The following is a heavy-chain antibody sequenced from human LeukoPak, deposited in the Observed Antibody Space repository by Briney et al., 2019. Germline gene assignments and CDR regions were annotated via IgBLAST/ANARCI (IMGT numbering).Heavy chain of an antibody. CDR1: GGSISSYY. V-gene: IGHV4-59*01. Sequence: PSETLSLTCTVSGGSISSYYWSWIRQPPGKGLEWIGYIYYSGSTNYNPSLKSRVTISVDTSKNQFSLKLSSVTAADTAVYYCARDSGIAAAAFFDYWGQGTLVTVSS. J-gene: IGHJ4*02. CDR2: IYYSGST. D-gene: IGHD6-13*01. CDR3: ARDSGIAAAAFFDY.